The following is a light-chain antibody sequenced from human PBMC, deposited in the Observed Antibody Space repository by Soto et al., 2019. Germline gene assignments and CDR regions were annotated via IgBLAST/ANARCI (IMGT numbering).Light chain of an antibody. CDR1: QTVGNNY. V-gene: IGKV3-20*01. CDR3: HQHATAPLS. J-gene: IGKJ2*01. Sequence: EIVLTQSPGTLSLSPGERATLSCRASQTVGNNYLAWYQQKAGQAPRLLIHSATFRATGIPDRFTGSGSGTDFTLTVSRLEPADFAVYYCHQHATAPLSFGQGTTLVI. CDR2: SAT.